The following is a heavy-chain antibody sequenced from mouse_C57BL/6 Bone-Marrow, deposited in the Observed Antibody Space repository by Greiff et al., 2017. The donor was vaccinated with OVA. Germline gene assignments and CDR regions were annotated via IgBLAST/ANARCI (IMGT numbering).Heavy chain of an antibody. CDR1: GYTFTSYW. J-gene: IGHJ3*01. CDR3: ARDDSNYEGFAY. Sequence: QVQLQQPGAELVMPGASVKLSCKASGYTFTSYWMHWVKQRPGQGLEWIGEIDPSDSYTNYNQKFKGKSTLTVDKSSSPAYMQLSSLTSEDSAVYYCARDDSNYEGFAYWGQGTLVTVSA. V-gene: IGHV1-69*01. CDR2: IDPSDSYT. D-gene: IGHD2-5*01.